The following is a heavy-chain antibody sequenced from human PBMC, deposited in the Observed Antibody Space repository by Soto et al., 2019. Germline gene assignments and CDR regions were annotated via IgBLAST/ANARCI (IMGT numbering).Heavy chain of an antibody. Sequence: GGSLRLSCAASGFTFSSYDMHSVRQAPGKGLEWVAVISYDGSNKYYADSVKGRFNISRDNSKNTLDLQMNRLRAEDTAVYYWARTQSEHITIFGVVIPGPFDYWGQGTLVTVSS. V-gene: IGHV3-30*03. CDR2: ISYDGSNK. D-gene: IGHD3-3*01. J-gene: IGHJ4*02. CDR1: GFTFSSYD. CDR3: ARTQSEHITIFGVVIPGPFDY.